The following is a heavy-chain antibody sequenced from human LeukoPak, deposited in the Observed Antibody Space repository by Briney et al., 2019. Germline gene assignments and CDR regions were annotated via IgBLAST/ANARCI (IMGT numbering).Heavy chain of an antibody. J-gene: IGHJ4*02. CDR3: TRGNQPRIRGLGY. CDR1: GFTFGDYV. D-gene: IGHD2-2*01. V-gene: IGHV3-49*03. CDR2: IRSKTYGGTT. Sequence: PGGSLRLSCTASGFTFGDYVMSWFRQAPGKGLEWVGFIRSKTYGGTTEYAASVKGRFTISRDDSRSIAYLQMNSLKTEDTAVYYCTRGNQPRIRGLGYWGQGTLVTVSS.